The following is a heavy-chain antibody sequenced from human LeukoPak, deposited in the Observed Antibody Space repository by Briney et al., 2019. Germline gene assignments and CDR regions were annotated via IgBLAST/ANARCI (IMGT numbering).Heavy chain of an antibody. CDR2: INHSGST. CDR3: VRGLSTYFSDAFDI. V-gene: IGHV4-34*01. CDR1: GGSFSGYY. J-gene: IGHJ3*02. Sequence: SETLSLTCAVYGGSFSGYYWSWIRQPPGKGLEWIGEINHSGSTNYNPSLKSRVTISVDTSKNQFSLKLSSVTAADTAVYYCVRGLSTYFSDAFDIWGQGTMVTVSS. D-gene: IGHD3-3*02.